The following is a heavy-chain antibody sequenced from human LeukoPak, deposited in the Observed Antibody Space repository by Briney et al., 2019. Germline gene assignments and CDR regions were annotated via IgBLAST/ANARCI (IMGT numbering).Heavy chain of an antibody. J-gene: IGHJ3*02. CDR3: ARGRDSSGPTDAFDI. CDR1: GGSISSSSYY. CDR2: IYYSGST. D-gene: IGHD3-22*01. V-gene: IGHV4-39*07. Sequence: SETLSLTCKVSGGSISSSSYYWGWIRQPPGKGLEWIGIIYYSGSTYYNPSLKSRVTISVDTSKNQFSLKLSSVTAADTAVYYCARGRDSSGPTDAFDIWGQGTMVTVSS.